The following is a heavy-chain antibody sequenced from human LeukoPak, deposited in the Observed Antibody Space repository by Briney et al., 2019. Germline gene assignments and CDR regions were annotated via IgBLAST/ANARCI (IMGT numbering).Heavy chain of an antibody. Sequence: GGSLRLSCAAFGFTFRSNAMHWVRQAPGKGLEWVTFIRYDGNEKYYADSVKGRFTVSRDNSKNTLYLQMNSLRVEDTAVYYCAQERDRRGYFDYWGQGTLVTVSS. CDR2: IRYDGNEK. J-gene: IGHJ4*02. D-gene: IGHD2-15*01. CDR1: GFTFRSNA. V-gene: IGHV3-30*02. CDR3: AQERDRRGYFDY.